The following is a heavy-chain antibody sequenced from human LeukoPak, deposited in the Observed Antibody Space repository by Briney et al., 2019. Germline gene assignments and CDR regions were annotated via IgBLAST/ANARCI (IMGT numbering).Heavy chain of an antibody. CDR2: VYYTGST. D-gene: IGHD3-22*01. J-gene: IGHJ5*02. V-gene: IGHV4-39*01. CDR3: ARGSGTYYYDSGGYLNWFDP. CDR1: GGSISSSGYY. Sequence: PSETLSLTCTVSGGSISSSGYYWGWIRQPPGKGLEWIRTVYYTGSTYYNPSLKSRVTISEDTSRNQFSLKLNSVTAADTAVYYCARGSGTYYYDSGGYLNWFDPWGQGILVTVSS.